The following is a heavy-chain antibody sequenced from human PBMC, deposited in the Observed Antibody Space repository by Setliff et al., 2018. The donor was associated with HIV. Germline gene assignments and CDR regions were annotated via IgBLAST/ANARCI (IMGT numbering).Heavy chain of an antibody. J-gene: IGHJ4*01. CDR3: ASSRPPDDSSGYLDH. CDR1: GFRFNIYA. D-gene: IGHD3-22*01. V-gene: IGHV3-23*01. Sequence: LRLSCAASGFRFNIYAMTWVRQAPGKGLQWVSSISGSGSTTNYADSVKGRFTISRDNSKSTLYLQMNSLRDGDTAIYYCASSRPPDDSSGYLDHWGQGTLVTVS. CDR2: ISGSGSTT.